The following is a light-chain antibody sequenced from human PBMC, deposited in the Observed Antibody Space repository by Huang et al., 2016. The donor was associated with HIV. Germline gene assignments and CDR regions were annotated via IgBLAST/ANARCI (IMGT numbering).Light chain of an antibody. CDR2: KAS. Sequence: DIQMTQSPSTLSASVGDRVTITCRARQSISNYLAWYQQKPGKAPKLRIYKASTLESGVPSRFSGSGSGTEFTLTISSLQPDDFATYYCQQYNSYRTFGQGTKVEIK. V-gene: IGKV1-5*03. J-gene: IGKJ1*01. CDR1: QSISNY. CDR3: QQYNSYRT.